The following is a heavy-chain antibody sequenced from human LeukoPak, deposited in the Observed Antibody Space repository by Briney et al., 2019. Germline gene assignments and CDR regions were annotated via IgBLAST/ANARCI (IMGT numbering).Heavy chain of an antibody. CDR3: ARPYGSCSGASCYNYFDY. CDR2: IYYSGST. D-gene: IGHD2-2*02. J-gene: IGHJ4*02. V-gene: IGHV4-39*01. CDR1: GGSISSRSYY. Sequence: PSETLSLTCTVSGGSISSRSYYWGWIRQPPGKGLEWIGTIYYSGSTYYNPSLKSRVTISVDTSKNQFSLKVSSVTAADTAVYYCARPYGSCSGASCYNYFDYWGQGTLVTVSS.